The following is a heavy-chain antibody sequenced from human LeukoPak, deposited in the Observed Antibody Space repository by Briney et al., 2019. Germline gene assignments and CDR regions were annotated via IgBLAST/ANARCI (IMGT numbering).Heavy chain of an antibody. D-gene: IGHD4-23*01. CDR3: ARDADVAQSMTTVVNDAFDI. CDR1: GFTFSSYE. J-gene: IGHJ3*02. V-gene: IGHV3-48*03. CDR2: ISSSGSTI. Sequence: PGGSLRLSCAASGFTFSSYEMNWVRQAPGKGLEWVSYISSSGSTIYYADSVKGRFTISRDNAKNSLYLQMNSLRAEDTAVYYCARDADVAQSMTTVVNDAFDIWGQGTMVTVSS.